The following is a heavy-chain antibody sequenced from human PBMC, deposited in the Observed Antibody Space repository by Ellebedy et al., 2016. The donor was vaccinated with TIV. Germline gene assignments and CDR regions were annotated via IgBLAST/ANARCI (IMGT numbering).Heavy chain of an antibody. CDR3: ARCYSSVQSYFFDY. CDR2: FFYSGST. V-gene: IGHV4-59*08. J-gene: IGHJ4*02. CDR1: GDSITTSY. D-gene: IGHD6-13*01. Sequence: SETLSLXXTVSGDSITTSYWHWVRQPPGKGLEWVGYFFYSGSTNYNPSLKSRTTISVDTSKNQFSLKLSSVTAADTAVYYCARCYSSVQSYFFDYWGQGTLVTDSS.